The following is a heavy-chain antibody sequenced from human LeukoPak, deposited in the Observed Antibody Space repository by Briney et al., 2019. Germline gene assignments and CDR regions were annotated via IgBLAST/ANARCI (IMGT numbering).Heavy chain of an antibody. V-gene: IGHV4-59*01. CDR3: ARDVVPGGSYYDY. CDR2: IYYSGST. J-gene: IGHJ4*02. Sequence: PSETLSLTCTVSGGSISSYYWSWIRQPPGKGLEWIGYIYYSGSTNYNPSLKSRVTISVDTSKNQFSLKLSSVTAADTAVYYCARDVVPGGSYYDYWGQGTLVTVSS. D-gene: IGHD1-26*01. CDR1: GGSISSYY.